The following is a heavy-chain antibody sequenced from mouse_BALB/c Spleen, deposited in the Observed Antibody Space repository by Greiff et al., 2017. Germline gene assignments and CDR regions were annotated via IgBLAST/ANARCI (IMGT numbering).Heavy chain of an antibody. J-gene: IGHJ3*01. Sequence: EVMLVESGGGLVQPGGSRKLSCAASGFTFSSFGMHWVRQAPEKGLEWVAYISSGSSTIYYADTVKGRFTISRDNPKNTLFLQMTSLRSEDTAMYYCARREYGNYEAYWGQGTLVTVSA. CDR3: ARREYGNYEAY. CDR1: GFTFSSFG. V-gene: IGHV5-17*02. CDR2: ISSGSSTI. D-gene: IGHD2-10*02.